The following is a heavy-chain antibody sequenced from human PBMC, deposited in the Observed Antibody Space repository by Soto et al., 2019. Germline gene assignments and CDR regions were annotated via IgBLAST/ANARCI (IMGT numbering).Heavy chain of an antibody. CDR2: TSYDGNNE. Sequence: PGGSVRLSFSSSGLTFSDYAMHWVRQAPWKGLEWVSLTSYDGNNEYYTDSLKGRFTISIDNSKNTLFLQMNSPRPEDTAVYYCAKDKGVFNWATSYFDYWGQGALVTVSS. J-gene: IGHJ4*02. D-gene: IGHD1-1*01. V-gene: IGHV3-30*18. CDR1: GLTFSDYA. CDR3: AKDKGVFNWATSYFDY.